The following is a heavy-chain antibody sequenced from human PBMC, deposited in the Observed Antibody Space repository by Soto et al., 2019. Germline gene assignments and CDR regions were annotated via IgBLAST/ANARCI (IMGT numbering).Heavy chain of an antibody. CDR2: IHYSGST. V-gene: IGHV4-39*01. Sequence: SETLSLTCSVSGDSISISSYYWGWVRQPPGKGLEWIGSIHYSGSTHYNPSLQSRVTISGDASKKQFSLKLGSVTAADTAMYNCASTKDETSYFDYWGQGNLVTVSS. CDR3: ASTKDETSYFDY. J-gene: IGHJ4*02. D-gene: IGHD2-8*01. CDR1: GDSISISSYY.